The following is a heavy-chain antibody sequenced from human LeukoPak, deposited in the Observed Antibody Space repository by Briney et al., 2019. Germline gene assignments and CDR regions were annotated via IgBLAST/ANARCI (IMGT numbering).Heavy chain of an antibody. J-gene: IGHJ4*02. CDR1: GSSFTSYW. V-gene: IGHV5-51*01. D-gene: IGHD3-22*01. Sequence: GESLQISCKGSGSSFTSYWIGWVRPMPGKGLEWMGIIYPGDSDTRYSPSFQGQVTISADKSISTAYLQWSSLKASDTAMYYCARLRKDSSGYYYFDYWGQGTLVTVSS. CDR2: IYPGDSDT. CDR3: ARLRKDSSGYYYFDY.